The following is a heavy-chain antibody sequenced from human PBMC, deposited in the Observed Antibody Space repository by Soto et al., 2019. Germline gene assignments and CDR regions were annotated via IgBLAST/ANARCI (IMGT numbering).Heavy chain of an antibody. CDR3: ARREIQGPLDY. CDR1: GYSISSSNW. V-gene: IGHV4-28*01. CDR2: IYYSGTT. J-gene: IGHJ4*02. Sequence: QVQLQESGPGLVKPSDTLSLTCAVSGYSISSSNWWGWIRQPPGKGLEWIGYIYYSGTTYYNPSLKTRVTMSVDTPTPQFSLKLTSVTAVDTAVYYCARREIQGPLDYWGQGTLVTVSS. D-gene: IGHD1-26*01.